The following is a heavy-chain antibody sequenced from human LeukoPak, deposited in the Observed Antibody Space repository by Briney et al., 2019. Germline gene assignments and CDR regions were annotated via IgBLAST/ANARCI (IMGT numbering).Heavy chain of an antibody. CDR3: AFRGDRGAFDI. CDR2: IYYSGST. J-gene: IGHJ3*02. CDR1: GGSISSYY. D-gene: IGHD3-16*01. Sequence: PSETLSLTCTVSGGSISSYYWSWIRQPPGKGLEWIGYIYYSGSTNYNPSLKSRVTISVDTSKNQFSLKLSSVTAADTAVYYCAFRGDRGAFDIWGQGTMVTVSS. V-gene: IGHV4-59*08.